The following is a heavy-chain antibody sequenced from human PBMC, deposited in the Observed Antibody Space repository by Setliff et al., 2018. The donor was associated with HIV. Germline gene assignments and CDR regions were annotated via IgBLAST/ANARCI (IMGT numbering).Heavy chain of an antibody. CDR3: VSRPGGITRARFDH. CDR2: MYHSGST. D-gene: IGHD3-16*01. J-gene: IGHJ4*02. Sequence: SETLSLTCSVSGGPISSMTDYWGWIRQPPGKGLEWVGSMYHSGSTYYNPSLKSRVAMSIDTSKNHFSLKLTSVTAADTAVYYCVSRPGGITRARFDHWGQGTLVTVSS. V-gene: IGHV4-39*02. CDR1: GGPISSMTDY.